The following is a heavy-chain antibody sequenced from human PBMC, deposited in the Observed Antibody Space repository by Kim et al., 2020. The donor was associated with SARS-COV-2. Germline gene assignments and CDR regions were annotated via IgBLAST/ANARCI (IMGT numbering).Heavy chain of an antibody. Sequence: TNSNPSLKSRVTISVDPSKNQFSLKLSSVTAADTAVYYCASFYDSSGYYYWGQGTLVTVSS. J-gene: IGHJ4*02. CDR2: T. V-gene: IGHV4-34*01. D-gene: IGHD3-22*01. CDR3: ASFYDSSGYYY.